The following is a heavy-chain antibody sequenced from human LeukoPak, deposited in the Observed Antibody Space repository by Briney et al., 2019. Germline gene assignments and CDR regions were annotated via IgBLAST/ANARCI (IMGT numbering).Heavy chain of an antibody. CDR2: IYYSGST. V-gene: IGHV4-34*01. D-gene: IGHD1-26*01. CDR3: ARVRGSYSYYYYGMDV. J-gene: IGHJ6*02. CDR1: GGSFSGYY. Sequence: SETLSLTCAVYGGSFSGYYWSWIRQPPGKGLEWIGYIYYSGSTNYNPSLKSRVTISVDTSKNQFSLKLSSVTAADTAVYYCARVRGSYSYYYYGMDVWGQGTMVTVSS.